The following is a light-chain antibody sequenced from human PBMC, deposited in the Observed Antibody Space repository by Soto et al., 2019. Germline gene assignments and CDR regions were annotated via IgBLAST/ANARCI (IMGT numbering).Light chain of an antibody. CDR3: QQYGSSRT. Sequence: EIVLTQSPGTLSLCPGERATLSCRASQSVSSSYLAWYQQKPGQAPRLLIYGASSRDTGIPDRFSGSGSGTDFTLTISRLEPEDFAVYYCQQYGSSRTFGQGTKVEIK. V-gene: IGKV3-20*01. CDR2: GAS. CDR1: QSVSSSY. J-gene: IGKJ1*01.